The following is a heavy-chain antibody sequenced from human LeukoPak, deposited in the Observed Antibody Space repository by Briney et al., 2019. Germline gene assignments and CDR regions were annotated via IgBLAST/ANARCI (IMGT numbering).Heavy chain of an antibody. V-gene: IGHV1-18*01. D-gene: IGHD1-26*01. Sequence: ASVTVSCKASGYTFTSYGISWVRQAPGQGLEWMGWISAYNGNTNYAQKLQGRVTMTTDTSTSTAYMELRSLRSDDTAVYYCARDGAGATILRAFDIWGQGTMVTVSS. CDR3: ARDGAGATILRAFDI. J-gene: IGHJ3*02. CDR2: ISAYNGNT. CDR1: GYTFTSYG.